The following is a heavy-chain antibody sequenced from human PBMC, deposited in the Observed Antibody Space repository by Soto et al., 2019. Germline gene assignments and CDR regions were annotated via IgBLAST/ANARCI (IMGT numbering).Heavy chain of an antibody. CDR2: IWYDGSNK. CDR3: ARVALARSRAPSDY. V-gene: IGHV3-33*01. Sequence: GGSLRLSCAASGFTFSSYGMHWVRQAPGKGLEWVAVIWYDGSNKYYADSVKGRFTISRDNSKNTLYLQMNSLRAEDTAVYYCARVALARSRAPSDYWGQGTLVTVSS. D-gene: IGHD2-15*01. CDR1: GFTFSSYG. J-gene: IGHJ4*02.